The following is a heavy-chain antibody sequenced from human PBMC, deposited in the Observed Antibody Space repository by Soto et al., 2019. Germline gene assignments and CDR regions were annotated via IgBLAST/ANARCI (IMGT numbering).Heavy chain of an antibody. CDR3: ARAWQQLSSYCYYCGMDV. CDR2: IIPIFGTA. D-gene: IGHD6-13*01. V-gene: IGHV1-69*12. Sequence: QVQLVQSGAEVKKPGSSVKVSCKAPGGTFSSYAISWVRQAPGQGLEWMGGIIPIFGTANYAQKFQGRVTITAYQSTSTAYRELSSLRSEDTAGYYCARAWQQLSSYCYYCGMDVWGQGTTVTVSS. CDR1: GGTFSSYA. J-gene: IGHJ6*02.